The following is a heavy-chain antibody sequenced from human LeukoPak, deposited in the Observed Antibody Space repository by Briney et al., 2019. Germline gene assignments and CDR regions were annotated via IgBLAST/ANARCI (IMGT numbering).Heavy chain of an antibody. D-gene: IGHD4-23*01. CDR2: TYYSGST. CDR1: GGSISSYY. Sequence: SETLSLTCTVSGGSISSYYWSWIRQPPGKGLEWIGYTYYSGSTNYNPSLKSRVTISVDTSKNQFSLKLSSVTAADTAVYYCASTALRWAYFDYWGQGTLVTVSS. CDR3: ASTALRWAYFDY. V-gene: IGHV4-59*01. J-gene: IGHJ4*02.